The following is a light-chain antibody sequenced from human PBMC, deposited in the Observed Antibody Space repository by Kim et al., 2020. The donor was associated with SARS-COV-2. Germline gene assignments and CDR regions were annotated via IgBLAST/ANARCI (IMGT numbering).Light chain of an antibody. Sequence: VALGQRARITCGANNIGSKNVPWYQQKPGQAPVLVIYRDSNRPSGIPERFSGSNSGNTATLTISRAQAGDEADYYCQVWDSSTGGVFGGGTQLTVL. CDR2: RDS. CDR3: QVWDSSTGGV. V-gene: IGLV3-9*01. J-gene: IGLJ3*02. CDR1: NIGSKN.